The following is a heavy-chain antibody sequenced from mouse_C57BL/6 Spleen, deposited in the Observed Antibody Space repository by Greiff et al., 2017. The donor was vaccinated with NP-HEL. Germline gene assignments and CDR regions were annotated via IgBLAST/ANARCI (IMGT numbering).Heavy chain of an antibody. V-gene: IGHV1-82*01. CDR3: AHYGNYLFDY. D-gene: IGHD2-1*01. J-gene: IGHJ2*01. CDR2: IYPGDGDT. Sequence: QVQLQQSGPELVKPGASVKISCKASGYAFSSSWMNWVKQRPGKGLEWIGRIYPGDGDTNYNGKFKGKATLTADKSSSTAYMQLSSLTSEDSAVYFCAHYGNYLFDYWGQGTTLTVSS. CDR1: GYAFSSSW.